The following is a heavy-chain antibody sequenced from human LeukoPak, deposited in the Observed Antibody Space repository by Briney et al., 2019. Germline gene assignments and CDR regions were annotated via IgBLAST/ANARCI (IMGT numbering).Heavy chain of an antibody. CDR2: ISASGDVT. V-gene: IGHV3-23*01. CDR1: EFTFSKFP. D-gene: IGHD4-23*01. Sequence: PGGSLRLSCAASEFTFSKFPMGWVRQAPGRGLEWVSAISASGDVTFHADSVRGRFTISRDNSKSTLYLQMNSLRAEDTAVYYCAKDSRYPGGYYYYMDVWGKGTTVTVSS. CDR3: AKDSRYPGGYYYYMDV. J-gene: IGHJ6*03.